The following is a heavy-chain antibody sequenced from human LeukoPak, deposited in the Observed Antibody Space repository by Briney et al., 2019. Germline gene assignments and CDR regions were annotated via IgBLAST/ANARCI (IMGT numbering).Heavy chain of an antibody. D-gene: IGHD6-13*01. Sequence: PSETLSLTCTVSGGSISSYYWSWIRQPPGKGLEWIGYIYYSGSTNYNPSLKSRVTISVDTSKNQFSLKLSSVTAADTAVYYCARAVAAADPFFDYWGQGILVTVSS. V-gene: IGHV4-59*01. J-gene: IGHJ4*02. CDR2: IYYSGST. CDR3: ARAVAAADPFFDY. CDR1: GGSISSYY.